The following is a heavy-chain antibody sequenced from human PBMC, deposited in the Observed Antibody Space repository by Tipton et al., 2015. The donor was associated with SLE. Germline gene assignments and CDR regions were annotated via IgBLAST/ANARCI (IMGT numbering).Heavy chain of an antibody. D-gene: IGHD4-17*01. V-gene: IGHV3-53*05. CDR1: GFTVSSNY. CDR3: ARESTVTTSDY. J-gene: IGHJ4*02. CDR2: IYSGGST. Sequence: SLRLSCAASGFTVSSNYMSWVRQAPGKGLEWVSVIYSGGSTYYADSVKGRFTISRGNSKNTLYLQMNSLRAEDTAVYYCARESTVTTSDYWGQGTLVTVSS.